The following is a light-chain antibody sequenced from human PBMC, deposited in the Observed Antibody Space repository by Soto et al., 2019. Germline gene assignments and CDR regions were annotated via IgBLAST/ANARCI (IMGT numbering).Light chain of an antibody. CDR1: SSDVGGYNY. J-gene: IGLJ1*01. Sequence: SVLTQPASVSGSPGQSIAIYCTGTSSDVGGYNYVSWYQQHPGKAPKLMIHEVSNRPSGISDRFSGSKSGNTASLTISGLQADDEADYYCSSHTSYSTRVFGTGTKVTVL. V-gene: IGLV2-14*01. CDR2: EVS. CDR3: SSHTSYSTRV.